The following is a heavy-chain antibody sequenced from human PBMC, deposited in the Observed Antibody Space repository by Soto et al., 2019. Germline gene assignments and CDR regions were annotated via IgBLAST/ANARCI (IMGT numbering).Heavy chain of an antibody. Sequence: EVQLVESGGGLVQPGRSLRLSCAASGFTFDDYAMHWVRQAPGKGLEWVSGISWNSGSIGYADSVKGRFTISRDNAKNSLYLQMNSLRAEDTALYYCAKGTYCGGDCYTTPFDYWGQGTLVTVSS. CDR1: GFTFDDYA. D-gene: IGHD2-21*02. CDR2: ISWNSGSI. J-gene: IGHJ4*02. V-gene: IGHV3-9*01. CDR3: AKGTYCGGDCYTTPFDY.